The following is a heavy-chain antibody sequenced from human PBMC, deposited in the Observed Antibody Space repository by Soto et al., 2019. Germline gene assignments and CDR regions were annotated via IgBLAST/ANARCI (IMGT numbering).Heavy chain of an antibody. CDR3: ARVGVEMATIHDAFDI. J-gene: IGHJ3*02. CDR2: ISSSGSTI. D-gene: IGHD5-12*01. CDR1: GFTFSSYS. Sequence: GGSLRLSCAASGFTFSSYSMNWVRQAPGKGLEWVSSISSSGSTIYYADSVKGRFTISRDNAKNSLYLQMNSLRAEDTAVYYCARVGVEMATIHDAFDIWGQGTMVTVSS. V-gene: IGHV3-48*04.